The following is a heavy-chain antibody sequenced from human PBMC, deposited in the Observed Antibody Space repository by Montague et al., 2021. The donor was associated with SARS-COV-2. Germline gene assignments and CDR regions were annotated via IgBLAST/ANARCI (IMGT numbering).Heavy chain of an antibody. CDR2: IYYSGST. D-gene: IGHD2-15*01. V-gene: IGHV4-59*01. CDR3: ARATEDRCDSPVVDY. J-gene: IGHJ4*02. CDR1: GGSISSYY. Sequence: SETLSLTCTVSGGSISSYYWSWIRQPPGKGLEWIGYIYYSGSTNYNPSLKSRVTISVDTSKNQFSLKLSSVTAEDTAVYYCARATEDRCDSPVVDYWGQGTLVTVSS.